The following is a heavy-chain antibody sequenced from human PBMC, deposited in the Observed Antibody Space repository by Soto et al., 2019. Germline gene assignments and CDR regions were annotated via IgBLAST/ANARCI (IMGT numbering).Heavy chain of an antibody. Sequence: SVKVSCKASGGTFSSYAISWVRQAPGQGLEWMGGIIPIFGTANYAQKFQGRVTITADKSTSTAYMELSSLRSGDAAVYYCAEVVTPGNWFDPWGQGTLVTVSS. CDR1: GGTFSSYA. J-gene: IGHJ5*02. CDR2: IIPIFGTA. CDR3: AEVVTPGNWFDP. V-gene: IGHV1-69*06. D-gene: IGHD2-15*01.